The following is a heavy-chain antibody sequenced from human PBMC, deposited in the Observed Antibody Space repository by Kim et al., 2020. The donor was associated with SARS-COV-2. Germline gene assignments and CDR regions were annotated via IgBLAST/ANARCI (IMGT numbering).Heavy chain of an antibody. D-gene: IGHD5-18*01. J-gene: IGHJ4*02. CDR1: GGTFSSYA. CDR3: ARAGFYLDTAMAAPFDY. Sequence: SVKVSCKASGGTFSSYAISWVRQAPGQGLEWMGGIIPIFGTANYAQKFQGRVTITADESTSTAYMELSSLRSEDTAVYYCARAGFYLDTAMAAPFDYWGQGTLVTVSS. V-gene: IGHV1-69*13. CDR2: IIPIFGTA.